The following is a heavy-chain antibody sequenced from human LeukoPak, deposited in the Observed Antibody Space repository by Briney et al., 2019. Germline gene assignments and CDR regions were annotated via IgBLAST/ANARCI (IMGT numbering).Heavy chain of an antibody. CDR2: ISSGSSTI. V-gene: IGHV3-48*02. Sequence: PGGSLRLSCAASGFTFSSYSMNWVRQAPGKGLEWVSYISSGSSTIYYADSVKGRFTISRDNAKNSLCLQMNSLRDEDTAVYYCARENIVVVTAIRDAFDIWGQGTMVTGSS. CDR3: ARENIVVVTAIRDAFDI. J-gene: IGHJ3*02. CDR1: GFTFSSYS. D-gene: IGHD2-21*02.